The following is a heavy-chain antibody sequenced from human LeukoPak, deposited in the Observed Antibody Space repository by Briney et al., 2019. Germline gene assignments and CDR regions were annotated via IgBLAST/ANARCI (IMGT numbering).Heavy chain of an antibody. CDR3: ARLPGYS. J-gene: IGHJ5*02. D-gene: IGHD2-15*01. V-gene: IGHV3-66*04. Sequence: QTGGSLRLSCAASGFTVSTNYMSWVRQVPGKGLEWVSIIYSGGNTYYADSVKGRFTISRDISKNTLYLQMNSLRAEDTAVYYCARLPGYSWGQGTLVTVSS. CDR1: GFTVSTNY. CDR2: IYSGGNT.